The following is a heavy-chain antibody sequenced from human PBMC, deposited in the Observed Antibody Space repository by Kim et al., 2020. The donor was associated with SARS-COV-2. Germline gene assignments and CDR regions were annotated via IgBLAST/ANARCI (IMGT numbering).Heavy chain of an antibody. CDR3: ARAERAYIVGASGGFFDY. Sequence: SETLSLTCTVSGGSMSSYYWSWIRQPPGKGLEWIGFIYNSVNTNYNPSLNSRVTISGDTSKNQFSLKLSSVTAADTAVYYCARAERAYIVGASGGFFDYWGQGTLVSVSS. CDR2: IYNSVNT. D-gene: IGHD1-26*01. V-gene: IGHV4-59*01. CDR1: GGSMSSYY. J-gene: IGHJ4*02.